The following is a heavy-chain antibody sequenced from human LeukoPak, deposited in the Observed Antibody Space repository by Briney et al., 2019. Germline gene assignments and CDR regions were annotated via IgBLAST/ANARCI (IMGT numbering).Heavy chain of an antibody. D-gene: IGHD6-13*01. CDR1: GYTFTSYG. V-gene: IGHV1-69*05. J-gene: IGHJ4*02. Sequence: ASVKVSCKASGYTFTSYGISWVRQAPGQGLGWMGAVIPTFSTTNYAQKFQGRVAITTDESTNTAYMELTSLKSEDTAVYYCARAPQKQLLHLYWGQGTLVTVSS. CDR3: ARAPQKQLLHLY. CDR2: VIPTFSTT.